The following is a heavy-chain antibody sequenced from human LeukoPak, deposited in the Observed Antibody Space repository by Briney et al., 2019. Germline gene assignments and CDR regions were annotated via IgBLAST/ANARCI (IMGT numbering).Heavy chain of an antibody. CDR2: ISYDGSNK. V-gene: IGHV3-30*04. J-gene: IGHJ4*02. CDR3: ARDKDYGSGSYPWG. Sequence: PGRSLRLSCAASGFTFSSYAMHWVRQAPGKGLEWVAVISYDGSNKYYADSVKGRFTISRDNSKNTLYLQMNSLRAEDTAVYYCARDKDYGSGSYPWGWGQGTLVTVSS. D-gene: IGHD3-10*01. CDR1: GFTFSSYA.